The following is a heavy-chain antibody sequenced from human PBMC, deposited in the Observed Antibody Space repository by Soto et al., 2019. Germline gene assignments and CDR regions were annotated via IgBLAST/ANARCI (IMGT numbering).Heavy chain of an antibody. J-gene: IGHJ4*02. V-gene: IGHV4-39*01. Sequence: PSETLSLTCTVSGGSISSSDYYWDWIRQPPGKGLEWIGSIYYSGNTYYNPSLKSRVTISGDTSKNQFSLKLSSVTAADTAVYYCARRRSGYDYCDYWGQGTLVTVSS. D-gene: IGHD5-12*01. CDR1: GGSISSSDYY. CDR2: IYYSGNT. CDR3: ARRRSGYDYCDY.